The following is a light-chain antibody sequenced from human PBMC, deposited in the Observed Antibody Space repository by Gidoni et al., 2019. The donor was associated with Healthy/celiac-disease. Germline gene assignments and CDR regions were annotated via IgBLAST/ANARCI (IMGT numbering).Light chain of an antibody. Sequence: SSELTQPPSVSVSPGQTASTTCSGDTLGDKYACWYQQKPGQSPVLVIYQDSKRPSGIPERFSGSNSGNTATLTISGTQAMDEADYYCQAWDSSTAVFGGGTKLTVL. V-gene: IGLV3-1*01. J-gene: IGLJ3*02. CDR2: QDS. CDR1: TLGDKY. CDR3: QAWDSSTAV.